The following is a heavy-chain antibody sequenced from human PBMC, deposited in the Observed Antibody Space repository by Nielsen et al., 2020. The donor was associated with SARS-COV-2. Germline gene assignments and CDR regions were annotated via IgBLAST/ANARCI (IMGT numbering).Heavy chain of an antibody. CDR1: GYTLTELS. V-gene: IGHV1-46*01. CDR2: ITPIGATT. CDR3: AREWDDYESSAYDY. D-gene: IGHD3-22*01. J-gene: IGHJ4*02. Sequence: ASVKVSCKVSGYTLTELSMHWVRQAPGQGLEWIGIITPIGATTTYARKFEGRVTLTRDTSTSTVYMELSRLRPEDTAVYYCAREWDDYESSAYDYWGQGTLVTVSP.